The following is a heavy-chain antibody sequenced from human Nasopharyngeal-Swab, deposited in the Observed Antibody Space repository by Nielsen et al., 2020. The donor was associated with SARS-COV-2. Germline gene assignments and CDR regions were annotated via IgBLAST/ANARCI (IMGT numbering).Heavy chain of an antibody. CDR2: INPDGDST. Sequence: GESLKISCVASGFTFSDHAMHWVRQIPGKGLMWVSRINPDGDSTPHADSVKGRFTTSRDNAKNSFYLQMNSLRAEDTAVYYCARGGDILGVYYFDYWGQGTLVTVSS. D-gene: IGHD1-26*01. CDR1: GFTFSDHA. CDR3: ARGGDILGVYYFDY. J-gene: IGHJ4*02. V-gene: IGHV3-74*01.